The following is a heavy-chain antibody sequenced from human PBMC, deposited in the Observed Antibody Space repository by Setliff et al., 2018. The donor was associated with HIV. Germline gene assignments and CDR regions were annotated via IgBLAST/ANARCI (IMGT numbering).Heavy chain of an antibody. V-gene: IGHV4-39*07. CDR3: ARPPRGYSWNFFEY. J-gene: IGHJ4*02. CDR2: VFHIGST. Sequence: SETLSLTCTVSGGSISSSGDYWSWVRQHPGRGLEWIASVFHIGSTYHNPSLKSRVTISVDTSKNKFSLKLSSVTAADTAVYYCARPPRGYSWNFFEYWGQGTLVTVSS. D-gene: IGHD5-18*01. CDR1: GGSISSSGDY.